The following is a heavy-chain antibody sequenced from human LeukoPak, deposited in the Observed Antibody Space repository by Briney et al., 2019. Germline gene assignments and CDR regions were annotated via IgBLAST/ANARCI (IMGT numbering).Heavy chain of an antibody. CDR2: IKQDGSEK. CDR3: ARGDYYDSSGYYHDAFDI. J-gene: IGHJ3*02. Sequence: GSLRLSCAASGFTFSSYWMSWVRQAPGKGLEWVANIKQDGSEKYYVDSVKGRFTISRDNAKNSLYLQMNGLRAEDTAVYYCARGDYYDSSGYYHDAFDIWGQGTMVTVSS. V-gene: IGHV3-7*04. CDR1: GFTFSSYW. D-gene: IGHD3-22*01.